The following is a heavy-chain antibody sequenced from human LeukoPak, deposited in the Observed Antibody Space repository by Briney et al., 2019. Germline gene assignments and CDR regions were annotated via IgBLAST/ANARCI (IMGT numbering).Heavy chain of an antibody. J-gene: IGHJ5*02. D-gene: IGHD7-27*01. CDR2: IYPGDSDT. CDR3: ATAPTLNWGDYWFDP. CDR1: GYSFTSYW. V-gene: IGHV5-51*01. Sequence: GESLKISCKGSGYSFTSYWIGWVRQMPGKGLEWMGIIYPGDSDTRYSPSFQGQVTISADKSISTAYLQWSSLKASDTAMYYCATAPTLNWGDYWFDPWGQGTLVTVSS.